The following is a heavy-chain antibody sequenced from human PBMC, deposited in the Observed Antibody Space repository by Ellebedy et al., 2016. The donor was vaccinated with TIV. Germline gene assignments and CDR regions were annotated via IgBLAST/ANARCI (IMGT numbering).Heavy chain of an antibody. J-gene: IGHJ4*02. CDR3: GRAWVERDQNGGAFDY. CDR1: GGTFSSYA. D-gene: IGHD3-10*01. Sequence: AASVKVSCKASGGTFSSYAISWVRQAPGQGLEWMGGIIPIFGTANYAQKFQGRVTITADESTSTAYMELSSLRSDDTAVYYCGRAWVERDQNGGAFDYWGQGTLVTVSS. CDR2: IIPIFGTA. V-gene: IGHV1-69*13.